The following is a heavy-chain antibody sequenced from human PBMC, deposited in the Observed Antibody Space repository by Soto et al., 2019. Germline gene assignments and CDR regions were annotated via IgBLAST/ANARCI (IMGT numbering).Heavy chain of an antibody. Sequence: PSVTLSLTCTVSGGSISSYYWSWIRQPPGKGLEWIGYIYYSGSTNYNPSLKSRVTISVDTSKNQFSLKLSSVTAADTAVYYCARASGYVYNWFDPWGQGTLVTVSS. V-gene: IGHV4-59*01. CDR1: GGSISSYY. CDR3: ARASGYVYNWFDP. J-gene: IGHJ5*02. D-gene: IGHD5-12*01. CDR2: IYYSGST.